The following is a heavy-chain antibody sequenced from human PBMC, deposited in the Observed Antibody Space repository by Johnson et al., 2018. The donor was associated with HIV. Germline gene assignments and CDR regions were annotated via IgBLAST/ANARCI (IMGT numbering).Heavy chain of an antibody. J-gene: IGHJ3*02. V-gene: IGHV3-20*04. Sequence: VQLVESGGGLVQPGGSLRLSCAASGLTFSDYDMSWIRQAPGKGLEWVSGINWNGDNTGYGDSVKGRFTISRDNAKNSLYLQMNSLRTEDTALYYCAKHRGSSPWDAFDIWGQGTMVTVSS. CDR3: AKHRGSSPWDAFDI. CDR1: GLTFSDYD. D-gene: IGHD6-13*01. CDR2: INWNGDNT.